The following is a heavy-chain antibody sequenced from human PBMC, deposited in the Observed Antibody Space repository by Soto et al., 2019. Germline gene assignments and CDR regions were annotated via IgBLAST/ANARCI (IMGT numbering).Heavy chain of an antibody. J-gene: IGHJ4*02. Sequence: QLQLQESGPGLVKPSETLSLTCTVSGGSISSSSYYWGWIRQPPGKVLEWIGSIYYSGSTYYNPSLKGRITISVDPSKSQFALQLSSVTAADTAVYYCARHDSGWPGVGFDYWGQGTLVTVSS. V-gene: IGHV4-39*01. CDR2: IYYSGST. CDR1: GGSISSSSYY. CDR3: ARHDSGWPGVGFDY. D-gene: IGHD6-19*01.